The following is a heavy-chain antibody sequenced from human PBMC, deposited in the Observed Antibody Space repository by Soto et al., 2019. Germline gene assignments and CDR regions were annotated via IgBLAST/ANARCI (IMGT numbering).Heavy chain of an antibody. V-gene: IGHV3-33*01. CDR3: ARESASKAVDI. J-gene: IGHJ3*02. CDR1: GFTFSSYG. CDR2: IWYDGSNK. Sequence: QVQLVESGGGVVQPGKSLRLSCAASGFTFSSYGMHWVHQAPGKGLEWVAIIWYDGSNKYYADSVKGRFTISRDNSKNTLFLQMNSLRADDTAVYYCARESASKAVDIWGQGTMVTVSS. D-gene: IGHD3-3*01.